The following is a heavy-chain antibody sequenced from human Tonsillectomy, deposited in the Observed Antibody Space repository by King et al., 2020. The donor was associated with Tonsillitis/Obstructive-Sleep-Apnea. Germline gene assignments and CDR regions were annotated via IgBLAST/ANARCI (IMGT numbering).Heavy chain of an antibody. V-gene: IGHV1-2*04. CDR2: INPNSGGT. D-gene: IGHD6-6*01. Sequence: QLVQSGAEVKKPGASVKVSCKASGYTFTGYYMHWVRQAPGQGLEWIGWINPNSGGTNYAQKFQGWVTMTRDTSISTAYMELSRLGSDDTAVYYCAIPYSSSGDYFDYWGQGTLVTVSS. CDR1: GYTFTGYY. J-gene: IGHJ4*02. CDR3: AIPYSSSGDYFDY.